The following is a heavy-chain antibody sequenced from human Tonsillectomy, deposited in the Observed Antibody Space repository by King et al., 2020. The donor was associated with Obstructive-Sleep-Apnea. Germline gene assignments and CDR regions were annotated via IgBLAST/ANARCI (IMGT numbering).Heavy chain of an antibody. D-gene: IGHD3-10*01. J-gene: IGHJ4*02. CDR2: ISYDGNNK. CDR1: GVTFSSYG. Sequence: QAQLVQSGGGVVQPGGSLRLSLAASGVTFSSYGMHWGRQAPGKGLECVAVISYDGNNKYFADSVKGRFTISRDNSKNTLYLQMNSLRAEDTAMYYCAKCYNSGSYYNGPRGWGQGTLVTVSS. CDR3: AKCYNSGSYYNGPRG. V-gene: IGHV3-30*18.